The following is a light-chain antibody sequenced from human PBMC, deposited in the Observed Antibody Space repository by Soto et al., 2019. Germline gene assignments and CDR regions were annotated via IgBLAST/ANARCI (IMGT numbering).Light chain of an antibody. Sequence: EIVLTQSPGTLSLSPGERATLSCRATQSVGSSYLAWYQQKPGQAPRLLIYGASSRATGIPDRFSGSGSGTGFTLTISRLEPEDFAVYYCQQYGSSPQDTLGQGTKLEIK. J-gene: IGKJ2*01. CDR3: QQYGSSPQDT. CDR1: QSVGSSY. V-gene: IGKV3-20*01. CDR2: GAS.